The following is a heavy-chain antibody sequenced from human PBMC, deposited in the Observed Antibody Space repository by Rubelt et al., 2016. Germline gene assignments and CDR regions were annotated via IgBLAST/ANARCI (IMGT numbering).Heavy chain of an antibody. D-gene: IGHD6-19*01. CDR1: GFTFSSYA. J-gene: IGHJ4*02. CDR3: AKDVSYTSGWAKYYFDY. CDR2: ISGSGGST. Sequence: EVQLLDSGGGLVQPGGSLTLSCAASGFTFSSYAMSWVRQAPGKGLEWVSGISGSGGSTYYADSVKGRFTISRDNSKNTLYLQMTSLGAEDTAVYYCAKDVSYTSGWAKYYFDYWGQGTLVTVSS. V-gene: IGHV3-23*01.